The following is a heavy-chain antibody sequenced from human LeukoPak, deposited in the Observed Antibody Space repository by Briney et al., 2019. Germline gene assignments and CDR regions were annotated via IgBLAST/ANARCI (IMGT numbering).Heavy chain of an antibody. V-gene: IGHV4-30-2*01. J-gene: IGHJ4*02. Sequence: SQTLSLTCAVSGGSISSGGYSWSWIRQPPGKGLEWIGYIYHSGSTYYNPSLKSRVTISVDRSKNQFSLKLSSVTAADTAVYYCARGSVPEDYYDSSGYVKNGYFDYWGQGTLVTVSS. CDR3: ARGSVPEDYYDSSGYVKNGYFDY. D-gene: IGHD3-22*01. CDR1: GGSISSGGYS. CDR2: IYHSGST.